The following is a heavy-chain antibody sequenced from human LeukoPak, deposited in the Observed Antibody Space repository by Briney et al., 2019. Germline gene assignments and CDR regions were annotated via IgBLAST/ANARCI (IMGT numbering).Heavy chain of an antibody. J-gene: IGHJ6*03. CDR1: GGSISSYY. CDR2: IYYSGST. CDR3: ARVGHFYYGSGSYSYYMDV. Sequence: SETLSLTCTVSGGSISSYYWSWIRQPPGKGLECIGYIYYSGSTNYNPSLKSRVTISVDTSKNQFSLKLSSVTAADTAVYYCARVGHFYYGSGSYSYYMDVWGKGTTVTISS. V-gene: IGHV4-59*01. D-gene: IGHD3-10*01.